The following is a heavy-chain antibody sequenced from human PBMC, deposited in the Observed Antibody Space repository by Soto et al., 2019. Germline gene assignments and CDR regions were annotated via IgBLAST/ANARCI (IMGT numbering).Heavy chain of an antibody. Sequence: QVRLQESGPGLVKPSQALSLTCTVSGDSISSGNYYWSWLRQHPGKGLEWIAYISYSGSTYYNPSLKSRVAISAHSSANQSSLKLISVTAADTAVYSCARERAYYRHPSGSPGWVAFDIWGQGTIVTVSS. V-gene: IGHV4-31*03. CDR2: ISYSGST. CDR3: ARERAYYRHPSGSPGWVAFDI. CDR1: GDSISSGNYY. D-gene: IGHD3-22*01. J-gene: IGHJ3*02.